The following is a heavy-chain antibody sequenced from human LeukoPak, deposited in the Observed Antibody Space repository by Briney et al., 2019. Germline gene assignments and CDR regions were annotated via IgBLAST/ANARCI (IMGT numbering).Heavy chain of an antibody. CDR2: IVVGSGNT. V-gene: IGHV1-58*02. J-gene: IGHJ5*02. CDR1: GFTLISST. CDR3: AADLPGGAMFDP. Sequence: ASVKVSCKASGFTLISSTIQWVRQARGQRLEWMGWIVVGSGNTHYAQNFQERVTITRDMSTSTAYMELSSLRSEDAAVYYCAADLPGGAMFDPWGQETLVTVSS. D-gene: IGHD3-16*01.